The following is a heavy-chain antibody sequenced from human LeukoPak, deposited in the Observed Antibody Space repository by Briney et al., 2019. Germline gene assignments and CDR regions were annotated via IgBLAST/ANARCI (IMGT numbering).Heavy chain of an antibody. V-gene: IGHV4-59*12. CDR1: GGSISSYY. J-gene: IGHJ6*02. D-gene: IGHD5-18*01. CDR3: ARMKPKGYSYGRYQNNYYYYGMDV. CDR2: IYYSGST. Sequence: SETLSLTCTVSGGSISSYYWSWIRQPPGKGLEWIGYIYYSGSTNYNPSLKSRVTISVDTSKNQFSLKLSSVTAADTAVYYCARMKPKGYSYGRYQNNYYYYGMDVWGQGTTVTVSS.